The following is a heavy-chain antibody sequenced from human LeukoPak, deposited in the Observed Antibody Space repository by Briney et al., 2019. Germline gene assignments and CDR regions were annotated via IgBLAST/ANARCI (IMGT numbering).Heavy chain of an antibody. CDR2: ISSSSSYT. Sequence: GGSLRLSCAASGFTFSDYYMSWIRQAPGKGLEWVSYISSSSSYTNYADSVKGRFTISRDNAKNSLYLQMNSLRAEDTAVYYCARDMFGELSQTDYWGQGTLVTVSS. J-gene: IGHJ4*02. V-gene: IGHV3-11*05. D-gene: IGHD3-10*02. CDR1: GFTFSDYY. CDR3: ARDMFGELSQTDY.